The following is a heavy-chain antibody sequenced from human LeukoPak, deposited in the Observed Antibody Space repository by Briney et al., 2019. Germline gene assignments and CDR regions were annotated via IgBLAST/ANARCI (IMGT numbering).Heavy chain of an antibody. CDR1: GFNFRNYA. D-gene: IGHD3-10*01. J-gene: IGHJ4*02. CDR2: ISFDGSNK. CDR3: AKDRQYHGSGSLFDY. Sequence: QSGRSLRLSCAASGFNFRNYAMHWVRQAPGKGLEWVAVISFDGSNKYYADSVKGRFTISRDNSKNTLYLQMNSLRAEDTAVYYCAKDRQYHGSGSLFDYWGQGTLVTVSS. V-gene: IGHV3-30*18.